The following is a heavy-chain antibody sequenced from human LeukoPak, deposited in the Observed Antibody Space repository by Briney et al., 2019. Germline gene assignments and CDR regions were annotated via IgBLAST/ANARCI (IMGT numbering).Heavy chain of an antibody. CDR1: GFTLSSYW. CDR3: VRLHAGSSGWYFDF. D-gene: IGHD6-19*01. V-gene: IGHV3-74*03. Sequence: GGSLRLSCVASGFTLSSYWMHWVRQIPGKGLVWVSVIKSDGTSTKYADSVKGRFTISRDNAKSTLFLQMNSLRAGDTAMYYCVRLHAGSSGWYFDFWGQGTQVTVSS. J-gene: IGHJ4*02. CDR2: IKSDGTST.